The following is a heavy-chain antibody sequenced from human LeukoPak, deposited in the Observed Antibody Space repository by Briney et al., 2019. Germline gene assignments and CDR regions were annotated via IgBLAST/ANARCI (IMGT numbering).Heavy chain of an antibody. J-gene: IGHJ3*02. Sequence: SETLSLTCTVSGGSISSGSYYWSWIRQPAGKGLEWIGRIYTSGSTNYNPSLKSRVTISVDTSKNQFSLKLSSVTAADTAVYYCARDFAPTNWDVNDAFDIWGQGTMVTVSS. V-gene: IGHV4-61*02. CDR3: ARDFAPTNWDVNDAFDI. CDR2: IYTSGST. CDR1: GGSISSGSYY. D-gene: IGHD7-27*01.